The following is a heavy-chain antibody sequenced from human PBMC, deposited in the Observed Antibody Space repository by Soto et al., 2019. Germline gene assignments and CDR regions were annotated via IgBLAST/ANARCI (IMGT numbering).Heavy chain of an antibody. V-gene: IGHV3-23*01. CDR3: AKLYFDILFCYQRRPSGTEV. CDR1: GFTFSSYA. J-gene: IGHJ6*02. CDR2: ISGSGGST. Sequence: PGGSLRLSCAASGFTFSSYAMSWVRQAPGKGLEWVSAISGSGGSTYYADSVKGRFTISRDNSKNTLYLQMNSLRAEDTAVYYYAKLYFDILFCYQRRPSGTEVWAQRTTV. D-gene: IGHD3-9*01.